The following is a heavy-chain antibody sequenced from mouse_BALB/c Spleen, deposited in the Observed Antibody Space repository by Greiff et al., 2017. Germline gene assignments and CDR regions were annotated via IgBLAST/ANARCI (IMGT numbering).Heavy chain of an antibody. CDR3: AREEDYGPDY. D-gene: IGHD1-2*01. CDR2: ISYDGSN. Sequence: EVQRVESGPGLVKPSQSLSLTCSVTGYSITSGYYWNWIRQFPGNKLEWMGYISYDGSNNYNPSLKNRISITRDTSKNQFFLKLNSVTTEDTATYYCAREEDYGPDYWGQGTTLTVSS. J-gene: IGHJ2*01. V-gene: IGHV3-6*02. CDR1: GYSITSGYY.